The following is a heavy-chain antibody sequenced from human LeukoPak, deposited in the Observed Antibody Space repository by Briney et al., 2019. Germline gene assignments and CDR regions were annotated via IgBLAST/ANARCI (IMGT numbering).Heavy chain of an antibody. Sequence: GESLKISCKGSGYSFTNYWIGWVRQMPGKGLEWMGIIYPGDSDTRYSPSFQGQVTISADKSISTAYLQWSSLKASDTAMYYCATSLGDIWFGHYWYFDLWGRGTLVTVSS. CDR1: GYSFTNYW. D-gene: IGHD3-10*01. CDR2: IYPGDSDT. V-gene: IGHV5-51*01. CDR3: ATSLGDIWFGHYWYFDL. J-gene: IGHJ2*01.